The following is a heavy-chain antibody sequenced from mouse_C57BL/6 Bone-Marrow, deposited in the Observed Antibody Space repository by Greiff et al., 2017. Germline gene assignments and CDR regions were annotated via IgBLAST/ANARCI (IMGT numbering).Heavy chain of an antibody. V-gene: IGHV2-5*01. J-gene: IGHJ4*01. CDR3: AKKGLLRHYAMDY. D-gene: IGHD1-2*01. Sequence: QVQLQQSGPGLVQPSQSLSITCTVSGFSLTSYGVHWVRQSPGKGLEWLGVIWRGGSTDYNAAFMSRLSITKDNSKSQVFFKMNSLQADDTAIYYCAKKGLLRHYAMDYWGQGTSVTVSS. CDR1: GFSLTSYG. CDR2: IWRGGST.